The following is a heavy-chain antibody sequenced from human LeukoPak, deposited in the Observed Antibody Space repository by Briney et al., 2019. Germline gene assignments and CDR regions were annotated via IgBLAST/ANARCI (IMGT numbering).Heavy chain of an antibody. Sequence: GGSLRLSCAASGFTFSRYWMSWVRQAPGKGLEGVANIKQDGSEKYYVDSVKGRFTISRDNAKNSLYLQMNSLRAEDTAVYYCASGRWYFDPWGQGTLVTVSS. CDR2: IKQDGSEK. V-gene: IGHV3-7*01. J-gene: IGHJ5*02. CDR3: ASGRWYFDP. D-gene: IGHD6-13*01. CDR1: GFTFSRYW.